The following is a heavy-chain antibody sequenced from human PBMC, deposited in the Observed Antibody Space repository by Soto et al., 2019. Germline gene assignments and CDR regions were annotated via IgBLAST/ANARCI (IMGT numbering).Heavy chain of an antibody. CDR1: GFTVRSNF. D-gene: IGHD2-8*01. J-gene: IGHJ4*02. CDR3: ARGPDIVIRD. V-gene: IGHV3-66*01. CDR2: IYAGGTT. Sequence: EVQLVESGGGLVQPGGSLRLSCAASGFTVRSNFMNWVRQAPGKGLEWVATIYAGGTTYYADSVKGRFTSSRDTSKNTLFLHMDSLRVEDTAMYHCARGPDIVIRDWGQGTLVTVSS.